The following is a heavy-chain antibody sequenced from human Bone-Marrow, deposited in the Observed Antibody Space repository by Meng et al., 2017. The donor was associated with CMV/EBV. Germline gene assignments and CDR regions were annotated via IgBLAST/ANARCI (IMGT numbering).Heavy chain of an antibody. D-gene: IGHD2-15*01. Sequence: ASVKVSCKASGYTFTGYYMHWVRQAPGQGLEWMGWINPNSGGTNYAQKFQGRVTITTDESTSTAYMELSSLRSEDTAVYYCARASLAATPYYYYYGMDVWGQGTTVTVSS. CDR2: INPNSGGT. J-gene: IGHJ6*02. CDR3: ARASLAATPYYYYYGMDV. V-gene: IGHV1-2*02. CDR1: GYTFTGYY.